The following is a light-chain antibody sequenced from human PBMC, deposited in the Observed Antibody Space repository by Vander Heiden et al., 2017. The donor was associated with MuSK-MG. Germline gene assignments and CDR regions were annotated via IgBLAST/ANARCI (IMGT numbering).Light chain of an antibody. V-gene: IGKV1-39*01. CDR2: AAS. CDR3: QQSYSTPLT. Sequence: SASVGDRVTITCRASQSISSYLNWYQQKPGKAPKLLIYAASSLQSGVPSRFSGSGSGTDFTLTISSLQPEDFATYYCQQSYSTPLTLGGGTKVEIK. J-gene: IGKJ4*01. CDR1: QSISSY.